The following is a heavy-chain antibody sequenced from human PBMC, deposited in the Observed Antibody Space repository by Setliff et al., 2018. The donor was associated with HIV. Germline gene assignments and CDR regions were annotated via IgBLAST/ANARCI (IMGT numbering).Heavy chain of an antibody. V-gene: IGHV3-NL1*01. Sequence: PGGSLRLSCAASGFTFSSYGMHWVRQAPGKGLDWVSAISGSAGSTYYADSVKGRFTISRDNSKNTLYLQMNSLRAEDTAVYYCARSVIGYYYYGMDVWGQGTTVTVSS. CDR2: ISGSAGST. CDR3: ARSVIGYYYYGMDV. J-gene: IGHJ6*02. CDR1: GFTFSSYG. D-gene: IGHD3-10*01.